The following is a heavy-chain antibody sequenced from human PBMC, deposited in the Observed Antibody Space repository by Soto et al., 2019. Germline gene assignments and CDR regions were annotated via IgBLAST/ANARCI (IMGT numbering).Heavy chain of an antibody. CDR3: AKFMADDRQYGGYYYYGMDV. V-gene: IGHV3-23*01. CDR2: VSGSGGST. Sequence: EVQLLESGGGLVQPGGSLRLSCAASVSRLTFSSYAMTWVRQAPGKGLEWVSTVSGSGGSTYYAESVKGRFTFSRDNSKNTLYLQMNSLRIEDTAVYYCAKFMADDRQYGGYYYYGMDVWGQGTTVTVSS. J-gene: IGHJ6*02. D-gene: IGHD4-17*01. CDR1: VSRLTFSSYA.